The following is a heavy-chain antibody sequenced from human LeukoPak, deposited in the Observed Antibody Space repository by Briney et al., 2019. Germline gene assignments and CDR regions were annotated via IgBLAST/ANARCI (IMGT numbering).Heavy chain of an antibody. D-gene: IGHD2-2*01. Sequence: GGSLRLSCAASGFTVSSNYMSWVRQAPGKGLEWVSVIYSGGSTYYADSVKGRFTISRHDSKNTLYLQMTSLRAEDTAVYYCGGCSSTSCYFLDYWGQGTLVTVSS. CDR2: IYSGGST. J-gene: IGHJ4*02. CDR1: GFTVSSNY. CDR3: GGCSSTSCYFLDY. V-gene: IGHV3-53*04.